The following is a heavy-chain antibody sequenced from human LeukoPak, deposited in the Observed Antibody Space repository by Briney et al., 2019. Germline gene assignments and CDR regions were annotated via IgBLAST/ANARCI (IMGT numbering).Heavy chain of an antibody. CDR3: AKGVSRGVDPTGLEY. Sequence: GGSLRLSCAASGFTFSSYGMHWVRQAPGKGPEWVAVISYDGSDRYYANFVKGRFTISRDNSKNTLFLQTNSMRPEDTAVYYCAKGVSRGVDPTGLEYWGQGTLVTVSS. CDR2: ISYDGSDR. V-gene: IGHV3-30*18. CDR1: GFTFSSYG. J-gene: IGHJ4*02. D-gene: IGHD1-1*01.